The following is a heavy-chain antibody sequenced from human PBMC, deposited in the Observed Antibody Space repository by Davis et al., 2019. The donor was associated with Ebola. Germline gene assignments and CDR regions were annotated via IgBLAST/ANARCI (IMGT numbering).Heavy chain of an antibody. V-gene: IGHV4-59*08. CDR3: ARLDYDFWSGYYSGNWFDP. CDR2: IYYSGST. J-gene: IGHJ5*02. D-gene: IGHD3-3*01. CDR1: GGSFSSYY. Sequence: PSETLSLTCAVYGGSFSSYYWSWIRQPPGKGLEWIGYIYYSGSTNYNPSLKSRVTISVDTSKNQFSLKLSSVTAADTAVYYCARLDYDFWSGYYSGNWFDPWGQGTLVTVSS.